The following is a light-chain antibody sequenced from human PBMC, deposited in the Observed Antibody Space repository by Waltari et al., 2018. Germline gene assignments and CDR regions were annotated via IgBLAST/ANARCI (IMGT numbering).Light chain of an antibody. CDR3: CSYAGTYTFVL. Sequence: QSALTQPRSVSGSPGQSVTISCTGTSSDVGGYDFVSWYQQHPGKAPKLIIYDVKKRPSGVPDRFSGSKSGNTASLTIAGLQAEDETDYYCCSYAGTYTFVLFGGGTRLTVL. CDR2: DVK. CDR1: SSDVGGYDF. J-gene: IGLJ2*01. V-gene: IGLV2-11*01.